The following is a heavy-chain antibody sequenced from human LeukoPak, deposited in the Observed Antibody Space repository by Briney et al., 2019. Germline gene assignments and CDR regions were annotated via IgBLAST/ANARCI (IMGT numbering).Heavy chain of an antibody. CDR2: ISGSGGST. CDR3: AKDREQQLLPGAWGYFQH. D-gene: IGHD6-13*01. CDR1: GFTFSSYA. Sequence: QSGGSLRLSCAASGFTFSSYAMSWVRQAPGRGLEWVSAISGSGGSTYYADSVKGRFTISRDNSKNTLYLQMNSLRAEDTAVYYCAKDREQQLLPGAWGYFQHWGQGTLVTVSS. V-gene: IGHV3-23*01. J-gene: IGHJ1*01.